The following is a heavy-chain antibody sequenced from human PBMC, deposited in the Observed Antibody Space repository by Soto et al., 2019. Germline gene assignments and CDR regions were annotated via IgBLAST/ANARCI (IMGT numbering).Heavy chain of an antibody. Sequence: QVQLQESGPGLVKPSQTLSLTCTVSGDSISSGGYYWSWIRQHPGKGLEWIGYIYYSGSTYYNPSLKSRVTISVDTSKNQFSLKLSSVTAADTAVYYCARGTYCSGGSCLTSYYFDYWGQGTLVTVSS. V-gene: IGHV4-31*03. CDR1: GDSISSGGYY. CDR3: ARGTYCSGGSCLTSYYFDY. CDR2: IYYSGST. J-gene: IGHJ4*02. D-gene: IGHD2-15*01.